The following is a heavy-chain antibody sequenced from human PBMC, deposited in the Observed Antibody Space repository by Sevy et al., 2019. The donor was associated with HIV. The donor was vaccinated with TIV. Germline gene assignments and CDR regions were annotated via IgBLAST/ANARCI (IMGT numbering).Heavy chain of an antibody. J-gene: IGHJ6*02. CDR2: ISYDGGNI. V-gene: IGHV3-30*04. D-gene: IGHD3-9*01. CDR1: GFTFSIYA. CDR3: ARDLPSAAINPFYYYGMDV. Sequence: GGSLRLSCAASGFTFSIYAIHWVRQAPGKGLEWVTVISYDGGNIYYADSVKGRFTVSRDNSKDTVYLQMNSLRPEDTAVYYCARDLPSAAINPFYYYGMDVWGQGTTVTVSS.